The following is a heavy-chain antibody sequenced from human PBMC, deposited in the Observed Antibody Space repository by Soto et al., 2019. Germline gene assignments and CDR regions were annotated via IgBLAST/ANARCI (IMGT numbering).Heavy chain of an antibody. D-gene: IGHD2-2*01. V-gene: IGHV1-18*01. Sequence: GASVKVSCKASGYSFTIYGISCVLLSALQGLEGMGWISPYNGHTQFVQRFQGRVTMTTDTSTKTAYMELRNLRSDDSAHYYCARDLTIVPATHPRLENYGMDVWGQGTTVTVSS. CDR2: ISPYNGHT. CDR3: ARDLTIVPATHPRLENYGMDV. CDR1: GYSFTIYG. J-gene: IGHJ6*02.